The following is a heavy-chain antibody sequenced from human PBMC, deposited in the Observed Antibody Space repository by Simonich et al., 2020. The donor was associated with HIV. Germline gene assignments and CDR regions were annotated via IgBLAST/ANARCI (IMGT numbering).Heavy chain of an antibody. CDR2: INHSGCT. J-gene: IGHJ6*03. CDR3: ARGSWSGWSYYYYYMDV. CDR1: GGSFRGYY. V-gene: IGHV4-34*01. D-gene: IGHD3-3*01. Sequence: QVQLQQWGAGLLKPSETLSLTCAVYGGSFRGYYWSVLRQPPGKGLEWIGVINHSGCTNYNPSLKSRVPISVDTSKNQFSLKLSSVTAADTAVYYCARGSWSGWSYYYYYMDVWGKGTTVTVSS.